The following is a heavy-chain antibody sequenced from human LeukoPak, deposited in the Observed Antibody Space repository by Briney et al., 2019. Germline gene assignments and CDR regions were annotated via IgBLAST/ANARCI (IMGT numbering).Heavy chain of an antibody. D-gene: IGHD3-10*01. CDR2: IYNSGTT. CDR3: ASRVYGLGSFNY. Sequence: SETLSLNCTVSGDSISSTSYYWDWIRQPPGKGLGWIGSIYNSGTTYYNPSLKSRVTISVDTSKNQFSLKVRSVTAADTAVYYCASRVYGLGSFNYWGQGTLVTVSS. CDR1: GDSISSTSYY. J-gene: IGHJ4*01. V-gene: IGHV4-39*01.